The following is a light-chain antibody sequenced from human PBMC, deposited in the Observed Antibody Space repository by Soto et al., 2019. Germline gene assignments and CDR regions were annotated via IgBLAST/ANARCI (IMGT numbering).Light chain of an antibody. CDR2: KAS. V-gene: IGKV1-5*03. J-gene: IGKJ1*01. CDR3: QQYGGVWT. Sequence: DIQMTQSPATLSGSVGDRVTITCRASQTISSWLAWYQQKPGKAPKLLIYKASTLKSGVPSRFSGSGSGTEFTLTISSLQPDDFATYYCQQYGGVWTFGQGTKVDI. CDR1: QTISSW.